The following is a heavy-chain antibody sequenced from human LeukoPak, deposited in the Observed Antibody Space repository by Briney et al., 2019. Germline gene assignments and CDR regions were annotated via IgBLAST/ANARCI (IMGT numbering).Heavy chain of an antibody. Sequence: SETLSLTCTVSGGSISSGDYYWSWIRQPPGKGLEWIGYIYYCGSTYYNPSLKSRVTISVDTSKNQFSLKLSSVTAADTAVYYCARELGGVDRAFDYWGQGTLVTVFS. CDR2: IYYCGST. CDR1: GGSISSGDYY. D-gene: IGHD1-26*01. J-gene: IGHJ4*02. V-gene: IGHV4-30-4*01. CDR3: ARELGGVDRAFDY.